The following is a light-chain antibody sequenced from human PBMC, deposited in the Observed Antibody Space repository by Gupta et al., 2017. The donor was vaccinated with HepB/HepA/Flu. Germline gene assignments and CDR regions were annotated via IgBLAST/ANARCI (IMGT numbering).Light chain of an antibody. CDR2: GAS. Sequence: EIVLTQSPGTLSLSPGERATLSCRASQSVSSSYLAWYQQKPGQAPRLLIYGASSRATGLPDRFSGSGSGTDFTLTISRLEPEDFAVYYCQQKGSSPFTFGRGTKVEIK. V-gene: IGKV3-20*01. CDR1: QSVSSSY. J-gene: IGKJ4*01. CDR3: QQKGSSPFT.